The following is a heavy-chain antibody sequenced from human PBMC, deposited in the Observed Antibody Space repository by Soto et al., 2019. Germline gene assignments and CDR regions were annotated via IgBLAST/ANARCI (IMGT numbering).Heavy chain of an antibody. CDR3: ARPPGYISDWYYFDL. CDR1: GYSFIDYY. CDR2: ISPKSGGT. D-gene: IGHD3-9*01. Sequence: SVKVSCKASGYSFIDYYIHWVRQAPGQGFEWMGRISPKSGGTNYAQRFEGRVTMTWDTSLNTAYMELSSLISDDTAVYYCARPPGYISDWYYFDLWGQGTLVTVSS. J-gene: IGHJ4*02. V-gene: IGHV1-2*02.